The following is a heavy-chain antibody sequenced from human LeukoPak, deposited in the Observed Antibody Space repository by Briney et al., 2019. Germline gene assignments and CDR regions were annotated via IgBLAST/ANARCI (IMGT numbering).Heavy chain of an antibody. Sequence: SETLSLTCAVYGGSFSGSYWSWIRQTPGKGLEWIGEIIHIGSTTYNTSLKSRVTISLDTSKTQFSRKLSSMTCADTAGHYFTRGLGDSSGSGEYFDYWGQGTLVTVSS. D-gene: IGHD3-22*01. V-gene: IGHV4-34*12. CDR1: GGSFSGSY. CDR3: TRGLGDSSGSGEYFDY. J-gene: IGHJ4*02. CDR2: IIHIGST.